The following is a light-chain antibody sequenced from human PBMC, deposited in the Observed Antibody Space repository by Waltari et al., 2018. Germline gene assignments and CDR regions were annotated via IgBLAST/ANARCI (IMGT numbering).Light chain of an antibody. CDR2: DAS. CDR1: QSVGRS. V-gene: IGKV3-20*01. CDR3: QHYVRLPAT. J-gene: IGKJ1*01. Sequence: EIVLTQSPGTLSLSPGERATLACRASQSVGRSLAWYQQKPGQAPSLLIYDASRRATGIPDRFSGSGSGTDFSLTLSTLEPEDFAVYYCQHYVRLPATFGQGTKVEI.